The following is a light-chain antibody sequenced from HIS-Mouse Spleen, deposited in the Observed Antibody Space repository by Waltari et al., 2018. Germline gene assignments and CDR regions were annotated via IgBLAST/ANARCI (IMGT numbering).Light chain of an antibody. J-gene: IGLJ2*01. CDR2: DVS. CDR1: SRDVGGYNY. CDR3: CSYAGSYTLV. V-gene: IGLV2-11*01. Sequence: QSALTQPRSVSGSPGQSVPISCTGTSRDVGGYNYFPWYQQHPGKAPKLMIYDVSKRPSGVPDRFSGSKSGNTASLTISGLQAEDEADYYCCSYAGSYTLVFGGGTKLTVL.